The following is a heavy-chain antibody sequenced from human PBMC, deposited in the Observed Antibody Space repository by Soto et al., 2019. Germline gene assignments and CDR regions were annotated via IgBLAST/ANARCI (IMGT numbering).Heavy chain of an antibody. CDR1: GFTVSSNY. CDR2: IYSGGST. CDR3: ARYSSGWGNTYFDY. V-gene: IGHV3-66*01. Sequence: EVQLVESGGGLVQPGGSLRLSCVASGFTVSSNYMSWVRQAPGKGLEWVSVIYSGGSTYYADSVKGRFTISRDNSKNKLYLQMNSLRAEDTAVYYCARYSSGWGNTYFDYWGQGTLVTVSS. J-gene: IGHJ4*02. D-gene: IGHD6-19*01.